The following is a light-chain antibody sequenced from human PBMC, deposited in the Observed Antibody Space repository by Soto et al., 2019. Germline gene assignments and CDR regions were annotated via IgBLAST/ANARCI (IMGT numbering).Light chain of an antibody. J-gene: IGKJ1*01. CDR3: QKYNNAWT. Sequence: DIQMTQSPSSLSASVGDRVTITCRASQAISTYLVWYQQKPGQVPKLLIYGASILQSGVPSRFSGSGSGTDFTLTISSLQPEDVATYYCQKYNNAWTFGQGTKVEIK. CDR2: GAS. CDR1: QAISTY. V-gene: IGKV1-27*01.